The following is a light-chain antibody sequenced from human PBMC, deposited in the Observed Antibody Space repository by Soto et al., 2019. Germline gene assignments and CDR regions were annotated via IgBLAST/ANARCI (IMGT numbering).Light chain of an antibody. CDR1: SSNIGNNF. Sequence: QSVLTQPPSVSAAPGQRVTISCSGSSSNIGNNFVSWYQQLPGTAPKLLVYDTNKRPSGIPDRFSGSKSGTSATLGITGLQAGDEAAYYCATWDGSLSVVVFGGGTKVTVL. V-gene: IGLV1-51*01. J-gene: IGLJ2*01. CDR2: DTN. CDR3: ATWDGSLSVVV.